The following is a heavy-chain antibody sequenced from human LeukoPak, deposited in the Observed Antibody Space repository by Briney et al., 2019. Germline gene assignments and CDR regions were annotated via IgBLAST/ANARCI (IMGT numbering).Heavy chain of an antibody. CDR3: ARDSLGSDYDILTGYYGFDY. D-gene: IGHD3-9*01. CDR2: INPSGGST. CDR1: GYTFTSYY. J-gene: IGHJ4*02. Sequence: ASVKVSCKASGYTFTSYYMHWVRQAPGQGLEWMGIINPSGGSTSYAQKFQGRVTMTRDTSTSTAYMELRSLRSDDTAVYYCARDSLGSDYDILTGYYGFDYWGQGTLVTVSS. V-gene: IGHV1-46*01.